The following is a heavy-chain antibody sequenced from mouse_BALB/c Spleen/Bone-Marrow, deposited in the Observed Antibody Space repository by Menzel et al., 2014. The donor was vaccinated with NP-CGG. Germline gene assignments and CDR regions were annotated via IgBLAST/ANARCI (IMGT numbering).Heavy chain of an antibody. CDR3: AKTGTRYYFDY. D-gene: IGHD4-1*01. CDR2: ISYSGST. J-gene: IGHJ2*01. Sequence: EVKVEELGPGLVKPSQSLSLTCTVTGYSITSDYAWNWIRQFPGNKLEWMGYISYSGSTSYNPSLKSRISITRDTSKNQFFLQLNSVTTEDTATYYCAKTGTRYYFDYWGQGTTLTVSS. CDR1: GYSITSDYA. V-gene: IGHV3-2*02.